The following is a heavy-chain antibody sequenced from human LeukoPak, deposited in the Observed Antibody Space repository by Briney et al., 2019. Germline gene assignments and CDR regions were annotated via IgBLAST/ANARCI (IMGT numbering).Heavy chain of an antibody. V-gene: IGHV4-38-2*02. D-gene: IGHD1-26*01. CDR1: GYSISSGYY. J-gene: IGHJ3*02. CDR2: IYHSGRT. CDR3: ARDELQYAFDI. Sequence: SETLSLTCTVSGYSISSGYYWGWIRQPPGKGLEWIGSIYHSGRTYYNPSLKSRVTISVDTSKNQFSLKLSSVTAADTAVYYCARDELQYAFDIWGQGTMVTASS.